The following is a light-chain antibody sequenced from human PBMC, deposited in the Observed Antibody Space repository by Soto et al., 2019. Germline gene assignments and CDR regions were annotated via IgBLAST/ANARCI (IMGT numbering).Light chain of an antibody. CDR3: HQYDSWT. Sequence: SVFTLSPSTPSFAPGERTTLSCRASQSFNSIYLAWYQQKPGQAPRLLIYGASSRATGIPDRFSGSGSGTDFTLTISRLEPEDFAVYYCHQYDSWTFGQGTKV. V-gene: IGKV3-20*01. CDR2: GAS. J-gene: IGKJ1*01. CDR1: QSFNSIY.